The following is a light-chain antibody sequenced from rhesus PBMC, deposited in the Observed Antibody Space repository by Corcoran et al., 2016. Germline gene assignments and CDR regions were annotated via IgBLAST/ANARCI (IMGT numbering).Light chain of an antibody. CDR1: QGISRY. V-gene: IGKV1-28*03. CDR3: LQHNSYPFT. Sequence: DIQMTQSPSSLSASVGDTVPITCRASQGISRYLNLFQQKPGTAPKLLIYAASSLESGVPSRFSGSGYGTDITPTISSLQPEDFAVYYCLQHNSYPFTFGPGTKLEIK. CDR2: AAS. J-gene: IGKJ3*01.